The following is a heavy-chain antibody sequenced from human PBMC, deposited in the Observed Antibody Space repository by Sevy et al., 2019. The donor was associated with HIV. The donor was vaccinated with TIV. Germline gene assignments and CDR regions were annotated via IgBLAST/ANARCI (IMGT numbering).Heavy chain of an antibody. CDR3: AGGDTSMVTDLDY. Sequence: GGSLRLSCAASGFTVSTYAINWVRQAPGEGLEWVSAITGGGDSTYDEDSVKGRLTISRDNSKNVVYLQMNSLRAADTAVYYCAGGDTSMVTDLDYWGQGTLVTVSS. V-gene: IGHV3-23*01. CDR1: GFTVSTYA. D-gene: IGHD5-18*01. CDR2: ITGGGDST. J-gene: IGHJ4*02.